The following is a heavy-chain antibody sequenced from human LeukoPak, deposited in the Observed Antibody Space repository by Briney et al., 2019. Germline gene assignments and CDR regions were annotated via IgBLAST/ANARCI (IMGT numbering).Heavy chain of an antibody. V-gene: IGHV1-69*04. CDR1: GGTFSSYA. Sequence: SVKVSCKASGGTFSSYAISWVRQAPGHGLEWMGRIIPILGIANYAQKFQGRVTITADKSTSTAYMELSSLRSEDTAVYYCARDAYYYDSSGYPSHWGQGTLVTVSS. D-gene: IGHD3-22*01. CDR3: ARDAYYYDSSGYPSH. J-gene: IGHJ4*02. CDR2: IIPILGIA.